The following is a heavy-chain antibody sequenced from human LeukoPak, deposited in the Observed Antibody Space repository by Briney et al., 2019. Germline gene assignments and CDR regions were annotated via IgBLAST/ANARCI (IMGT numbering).Heavy chain of an antibody. D-gene: IGHD3-10*01. CDR1: GGPFRGYY. CDR3: ARGKRGITMVRGVIIPFDY. J-gene: IGHJ4*02. Sequence: SETLPLTCAVYGGPFRGYYWSWIRQPPGKGWGRIGETKNSGSTNYNPSLKSRVTISVDTSKNQFSLKLSSVTSADTAVYYCARGKRGITMVRGVIIPFDYWGQGTLVTVSS. CDR2: TKNSGST. V-gene: IGHV4-34*01.